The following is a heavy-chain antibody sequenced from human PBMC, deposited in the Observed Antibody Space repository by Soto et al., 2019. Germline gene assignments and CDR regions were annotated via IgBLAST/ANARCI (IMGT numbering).Heavy chain of an antibody. D-gene: IGHD5-18*01. CDR2: MRANSGDT. J-gene: IGHJ5*02. Sequence: QVQLVQPGAEVRKPGASVKVSCKASGDIFTNFDFNWVRQATGQGLEWIGWMRANSGDTGHAQKFQGRVSMTRDTSMSTAFMELSSLRAEDTAVYYCAKYIYGQGFKSWGQGPLVFVSS. CDR1: GDIFTNFD. V-gene: IGHV1-8*01. CDR3: AKYIYGQGFKS.